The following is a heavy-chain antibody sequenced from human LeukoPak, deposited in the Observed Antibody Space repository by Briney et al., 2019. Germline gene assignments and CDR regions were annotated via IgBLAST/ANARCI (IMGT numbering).Heavy chain of an antibody. CDR1: GDSISSSSYY. Sequence: SETLSLTCTVSGDSISSSSYYWGWIRQPPGTGLEWIGSIYYTGSTYYNSSLKSRVTISVDTSKNQFSLKLSSVTAADTAVYYCAGDMYYYDSSGYHEYFQHWGQGTLVTVSS. V-gene: IGHV4-39*07. J-gene: IGHJ1*01. D-gene: IGHD3-22*01. CDR3: AGDMYYYDSSGYHEYFQH. CDR2: IYYTGST.